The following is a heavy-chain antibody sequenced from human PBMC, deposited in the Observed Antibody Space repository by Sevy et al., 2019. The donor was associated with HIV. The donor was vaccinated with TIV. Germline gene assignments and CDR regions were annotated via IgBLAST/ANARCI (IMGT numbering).Heavy chain of an antibody. D-gene: IGHD3-3*01. CDR2: ISWNSGSI. Sequence: GGSLRLSCAASGFTFDDYAMHWVRQAPGKGLEWASGISWNSGSIGYADSVKGRFTISRDNAKNSLYLQMNSLRAEDTALYYCAKDVLRFLERWAFDIWGQGTMVTVSS. V-gene: IGHV3-9*01. J-gene: IGHJ3*02. CDR1: GFTFDDYA. CDR3: AKDVLRFLERWAFDI.